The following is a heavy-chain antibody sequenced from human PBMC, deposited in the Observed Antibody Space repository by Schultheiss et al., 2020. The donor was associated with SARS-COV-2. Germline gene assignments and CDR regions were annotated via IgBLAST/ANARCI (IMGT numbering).Heavy chain of an antibody. V-gene: IGHV3-15*01. CDR1: GFTFSNAW. D-gene: IGHD6-19*01. J-gene: IGHJ3*02. Sequence: GGSLRLSCAASGFTFSNAWMSWVRQAPGKGLEWVGRIKSKTDGGTTDYAAPVKGRFTISRDDSKNTLYLQMNSLRAEDTAVYYCARDDGRSSGWWPAFDIWGQGTMVTVSS. CDR3: ARDDGRSSGWWPAFDI. CDR2: IKSKTDGGTT.